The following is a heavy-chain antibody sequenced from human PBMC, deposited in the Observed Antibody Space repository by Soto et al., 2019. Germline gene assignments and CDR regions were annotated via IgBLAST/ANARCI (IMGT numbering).Heavy chain of an antibody. J-gene: IGHJ4*02. CDR3: ARDRGLGYSNSGFDY. D-gene: IGHD6-6*01. CDR2: IYYSGST. V-gene: IGHV4-31*03. Sequence: QVQLQESGPGLVKPSQTLSLTCTVSGASISSGGYYWNWIRQHPGKGLEWVGYIYYSGSTYYNPSLKRRVSISVDTSKNQFYLKLSSVSAADTAVSYCARDRGLGYSNSGFDYWGQGTLVTVSS. CDR1: GASISSGGYY.